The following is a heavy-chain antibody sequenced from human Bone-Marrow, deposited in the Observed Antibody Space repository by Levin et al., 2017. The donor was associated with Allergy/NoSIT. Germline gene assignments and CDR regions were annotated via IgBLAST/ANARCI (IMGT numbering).Heavy chain of an antibody. CDR3: VRHGYCSGRSCYTDLHYYYGMDV. CDR1: GFSINTYW. J-gene: IGHJ6*02. D-gene: IGHD2-15*01. V-gene: IGHV5-51*01. CDR2: IYPGDSDT. Sequence: GGSLRLSCKGSGFSINTYWMSWVRQMPGKGLEWMGIIYPGDSDTRYSPSFQGQVTISADKSINTAYLQWSSLKASDTAMYYCVRHGYCSGRSCYTDLHYYYGMDVWGQGTTVTVSS.